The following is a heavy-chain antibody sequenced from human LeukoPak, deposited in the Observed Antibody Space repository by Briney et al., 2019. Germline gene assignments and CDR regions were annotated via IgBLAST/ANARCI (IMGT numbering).Heavy chain of an antibody. CDR3: ARVSMEQLVNFDY. J-gene: IGHJ4*02. Sequence: SETLSLTCAVYGGSFSGYYWSWIRQPPGKGLELIGEINHSGSTNYNPSLKSRVTISVDTSKNQFSLKLSSVTAADTAVYYCARVSMEQLVNFDYWGQGTLVTVSS. CDR1: GGSFSGYY. D-gene: IGHD6-13*01. V-gene: IGHV4-34*01. CDR2: INHSGST.